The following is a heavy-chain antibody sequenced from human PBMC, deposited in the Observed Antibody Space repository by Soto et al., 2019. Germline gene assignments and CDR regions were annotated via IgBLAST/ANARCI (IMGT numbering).Heavy chain of an antibody. Sequence: LRLSCAASGFTFSSYAMHWVRQAPGKGLEWVAVISYDGSNKYYADSVKGRFTISRDNSKNTLYLQMNSLRAEDTAVYYCASIESSSAPYYYYGMDVWGQGTTVTVSS. D-gene: IGHD6-6*01. J-gene: IGHJ6*02. CDR1: GFTFSSYA. V-gene: IGHV3-30-3*01. CDR2: ISYDGSNK. CDR3: ASIESSSAPYYYYGMDV.